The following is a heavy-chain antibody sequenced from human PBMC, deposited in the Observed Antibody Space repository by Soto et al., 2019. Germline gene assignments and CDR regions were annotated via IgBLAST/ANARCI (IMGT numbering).Heavy chain of an antibody. CDR2: IIPIFGTA. V-gene: IGHV1-69*13. Sequence: ASVKVSCKASGGTFSSYAVSWVRQAPGQGLEWMGGIIPIFGTANYAQKFQGRVTITADESTSTAYMELSSLRSEDTAVYYCARERSSSRGGPLSYYYYYGMDVWGQGTTVTSP. CDR1: GGTFSSYA. J-gene: IGHJ6*02. D-gene: IGHD6-13*01. CDR3: ARERSSSRGGPLSYYYYYGMDV.